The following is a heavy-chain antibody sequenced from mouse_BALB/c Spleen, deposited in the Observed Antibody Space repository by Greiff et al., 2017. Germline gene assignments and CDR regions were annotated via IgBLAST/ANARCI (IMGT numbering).Heavy chain of an antibody. CDR3: ARNGYYFYAMDD. V-gene: IGHV3-6*02. CDR2: ISYDGSN. CDR1: GYSITSGYY. D-gene: IGHD2-3*01. Sequence: DVKLVESGPGLVKPSQSLSLTCSVTGYSITSGYYWNWIRQFPGNKLEWMGYISYDGSNNYNPSLKNRISITRDTSKNQFFLKLNSVTTEDTATYYCARNGYYFYAMDDWGQGTSVTVSS. J-gene: IGHJ4*01.